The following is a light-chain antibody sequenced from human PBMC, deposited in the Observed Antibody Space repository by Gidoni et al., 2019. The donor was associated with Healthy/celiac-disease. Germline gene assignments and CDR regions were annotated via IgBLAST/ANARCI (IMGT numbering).Light chain of an antibody. CDR1: QSGSSSY. CDR3: QQYGSSQT. Sequence: EIVLTQSPGTLSLSPGERATLSCRASQSGSSSYLAWYQQKPGQAPRLLIYGASSRATGIPDRFSGSGSGTDFTLTISRLEPEDFAVYYCQQYGSSQTFGQGTKLEIK. CDR2: GAS. V-gene: IGKV3-20*01. J-gene: IGKJ2*01.